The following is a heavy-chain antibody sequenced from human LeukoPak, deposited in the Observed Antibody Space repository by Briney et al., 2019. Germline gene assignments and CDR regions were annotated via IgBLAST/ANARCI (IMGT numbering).Heavy chain of an antibody. V-gene: IGHV4-59*01. D-gene: IGHD1-26*01. Sequence: SETLSLTCTVSGGSISSYYCCWIRQPPRKGLEWIGYIYYSGSTNYNPSLKSRVTISVDTSKNQFSLKLSSVTAADTAVYYCARTAAISGSYYFDYWGQGTLVTVSS. CDR1: GGSISSYY. J-gene: IGHJ4*02. CDR2: IYYSGST. CDR3: ARTAAISGSYYFDY.